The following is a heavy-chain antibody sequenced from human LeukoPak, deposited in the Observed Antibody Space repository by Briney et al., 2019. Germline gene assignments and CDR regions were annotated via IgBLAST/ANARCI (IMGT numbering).Heavy chain of an antibody. D-gene: IGHD2-2*01. V-gene: IGHV3-30*02. CDR3: AKVGEDIVVVPADNFDY. Sequence: PGGSLRLSCAASGFTFTTYWMHWVRQAPGKGLEWVAFIRYDGSNKYYADSVKGRFTISRDNSKNTLYLQMNSLRAEDTAVYYCAKVGEDIVVVPADNFDYWGQGTLVTVSS. CDR2: IRYDGSNK. J-gene: IGHJ4*02. CDR1: GFTFTTYW.